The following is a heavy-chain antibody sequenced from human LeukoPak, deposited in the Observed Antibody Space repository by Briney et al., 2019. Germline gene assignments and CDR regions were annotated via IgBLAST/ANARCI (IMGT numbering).Heavy chain of an antibody. V-gene: IGHV5-10-1*01. D-gene: IGHD1-14*01. CDR1: GYSFTNFW. J-gene: IGHJ4*02. CDR3: ARQTGGY. CDR2: INPSDFYT. Sequence: GESLKISCKGSGYSFTNFWISWVRQMPGKALEWMGRINPSDFYTDYSPSFQGHVTISADKSISTAYLQWNTLKVSDTAMYYCARQTGGYWGQGTLVTVSS.